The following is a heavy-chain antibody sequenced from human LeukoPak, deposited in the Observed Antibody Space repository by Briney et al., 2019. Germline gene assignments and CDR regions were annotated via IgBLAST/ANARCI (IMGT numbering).Heavy chain of an antibody. J-gene: IGHJ6*03. CDR2: IYISGST. D-gene: IGHD3-22*01. V-gene: IGHV4-61*10. CDR1: GGSFSSGLYY. CDR3: ARSSEGRYYYDSSGFSYYYYYMDV. Sequence: SETLSLTCTVSGGSFSSGLYYWTWIRQPAGKGLESIGRIYISGSTNYNPSLKSRVTISRDTSKNEFSLKLSSVTAADTAVYYCARSSEGRYYYDSSGFSYYYYYMDVWGKGTTVTISS.